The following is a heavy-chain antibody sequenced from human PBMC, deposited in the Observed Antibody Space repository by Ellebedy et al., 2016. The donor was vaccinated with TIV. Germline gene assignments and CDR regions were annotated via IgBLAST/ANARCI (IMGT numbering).Heavy chain of an antibody. D-gene: IGHD5-24*01. CDR2: IYYSGST. Sequence: MPSETLSLTCTVSGGSISSYYWSWIRQPPGKGLEWIGYIYYSGSTNYNPSLKSRVTISVDTSKNQFSLKLSSVTAADTAVYYCARTGDYSPTQRWLQQKPFDYWGQGTLVTVSS. V-gene: IGHV4-59*08. CDR3: ARTGDYSPTQRWLQQKPFDY. J-gene: IGHJ4*02. CDR1: GGSISSYY.